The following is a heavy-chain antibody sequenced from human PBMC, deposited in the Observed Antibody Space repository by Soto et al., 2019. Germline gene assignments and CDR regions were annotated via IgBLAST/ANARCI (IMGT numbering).Heavy chain of an antibody. CDR1: GGTFSSYA. CDR2: IIPIFGTA. D-gene: IGHD1-26*01. J-gene: IGHJ6*02. CDR3: ARVLVGGSYYYYYYGMDV. V-gene: IGHV1-69*13. Sequence: QVPLVQSGAEVKKPGASVKVSCKASGGTFSSYAISWVRQAPGQGLEWMGGIIPIFGTANYAQKFQGRVTITADESTSTAYMELSSLRSEDTAVYYCARVLVGGSYYYYYYGMDVWGQGTTVTVSS.